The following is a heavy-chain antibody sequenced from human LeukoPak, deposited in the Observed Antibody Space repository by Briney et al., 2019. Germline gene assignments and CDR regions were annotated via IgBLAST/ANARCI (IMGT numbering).Heavy chain of an antibody. D-gene: IGHD1-7*01. CDR1: GFSVSSNY. CDR2: INSDGSST. J-gene: IGHJ4*02. Sequence: PGGSLRLSCAASGFSVSSNYMSWVRQAPGKGLVWVSRINSDGSSTSYADAVKGRFTISRDNAKNTLYLRMNSLRAEDTAVYYCARGGLTGTTIPYFDYWGQGTLVTVSS. V-gene: IGHV3-74*01. CDR3: ARGGLTGTTIPYFDY.